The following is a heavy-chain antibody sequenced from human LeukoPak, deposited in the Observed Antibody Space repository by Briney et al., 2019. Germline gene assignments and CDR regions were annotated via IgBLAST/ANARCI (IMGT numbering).Heavy chain of an antibody. CDR1: GGSISSGSYY. D-gene: IGHD3-3*01. CDR3: ARGGDARDFWSGYHDFDY. CDR2: IYTSGST. Sequence: SQTLSLTCTVSGGSISSGSYYWSWIRQPAGKGLEWIGRIYTSGSTNYNPSLKSRVTISVDTSKNQFSLKLSSVTAADTAVYYCARGGDARDFWSGYHDFDYWGQGTLVAVSS. J-gene: IGHJ4*02. V-gene: IGHV4-61*02.